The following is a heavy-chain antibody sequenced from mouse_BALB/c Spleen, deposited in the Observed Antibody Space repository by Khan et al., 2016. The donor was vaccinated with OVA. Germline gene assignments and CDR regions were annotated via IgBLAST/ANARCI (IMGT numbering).Heavy chain of an antibody. J-gene: IGHJ2*01. Sequence: VQLKQSGGGLVKPGGSLKLSCAASGFTFSSYAMSWVRQTPEKRLEWVASISSGGSTYYPDSVKGRFTISRDNARNILYLQMSSLRSEDTAMYYCAREGLLRLPYYFYDWGQGTTLTVSS. CDR2: ISSGGST. CDR1: GFTFSSYA. V-gene: IGHV5-6-5*01. D-gene: IGHD1-2*01. CDR3: AREGLLRLPYYFYD.